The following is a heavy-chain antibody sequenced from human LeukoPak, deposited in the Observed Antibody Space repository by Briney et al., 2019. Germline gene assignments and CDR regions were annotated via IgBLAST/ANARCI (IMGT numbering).Heavy chain of an antibody. CDR1: GYTFTSYG. CDR2: TNPSGDST. J-gene: IGHJ4*02. D-gene: IGHD2-2*01. Sequence: ASVKVSCKASGYTFTSYGISWVRQAPGQGLEWMGITNPSGDSTSYEQRFQGRLTMTRDTSTNTVYMELSSLRSEDTAVYYCARHPSPQLHHFDYWGQGTLVTVSS. V-gene: IGHV1-46*01. CDR3: ARHPSPQLHHFDY.